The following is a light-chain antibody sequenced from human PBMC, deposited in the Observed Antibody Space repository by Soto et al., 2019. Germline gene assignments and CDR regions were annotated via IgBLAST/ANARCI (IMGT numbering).Light chain of an antibody. V-gene: IGKV1-13*02. CDR3: QQYNSYSIT. J-gene: IGKJ5*01. CDR2: DAS. Sequence: AIQLTESPSSLSASVGDRVTITCRASQGISSYLAWYQQKPGKAPKLLIYDASSLESGVPSRFSGSGSGTEFTLTISSLQPDDFATYYCQQYNSYSITFGQGTRLEI. CDR1: QGISSY.